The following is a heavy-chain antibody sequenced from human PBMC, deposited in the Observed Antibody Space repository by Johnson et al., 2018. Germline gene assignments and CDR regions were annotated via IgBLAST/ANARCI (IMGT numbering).Heavy chain of an antibody. V-gene: IGHV3-30*18. Sequence: VQLVESGGGVVQPGRSLRLSCVASGLTFSGYGMHWVRQAPGRGLEWVAVISNDGSNEYYADSVKGRFSISRDNSKNTLYLQMNTFRPEDTAVYYCAKVFSNYRYYHHGMDVWGQGTTVTVSS. D-gene: IGHD4-11*01. J-gene: IGHJ6*02. CDR3: AKVFSNYRYYHHGMDV. CDR2: ISNDGSNE. CDR1: GLTFSGYG.